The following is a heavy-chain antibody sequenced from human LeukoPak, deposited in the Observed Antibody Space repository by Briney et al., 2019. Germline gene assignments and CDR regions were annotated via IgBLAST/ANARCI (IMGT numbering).Heavy chain of an antibody. Sequence: GGSLRLSCAASGFTFSSYAMHWVRQAPGKGLEWVAVISYDGSNKYYADSVKGRFTISRDNAKNSLYLQMNSLRAEDTAVYYCAREKVETTWFDPWGQGTLVTVSS. J-gene: IGHJ5*02. CDR2: ISYDGSNK. V-gene: IGHV3-30*04. CDR3: AREKVETTWFDP. CDR1: GFTFSSYA. D-gene: IGHD4-11*01.